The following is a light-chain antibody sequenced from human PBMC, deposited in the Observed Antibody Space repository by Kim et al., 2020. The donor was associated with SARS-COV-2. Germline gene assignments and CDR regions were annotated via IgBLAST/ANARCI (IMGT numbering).Light chain of an antibody. Sequence: SPWERATLSCRASQSVSSSYLAWYQQKPGQAPRLLIYGASSRATGIPDRFSGSGSGTDFTLTISRLEPDDFAVYYCQQYGSSPFTFGPGTKVDIK. J-gene: IGKJ3*01. V-gene: IGKV3-20*01. CDR1: QSVSSSY. CDR2: GAS. CDR3: QQYGSSPFT.